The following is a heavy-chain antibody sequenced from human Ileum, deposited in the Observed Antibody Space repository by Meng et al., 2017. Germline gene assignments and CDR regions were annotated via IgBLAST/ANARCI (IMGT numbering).Heavy chain of an antibody. CDR3: VRDRDFPDSFDI. CDR1: GYTFGPFW. V-gene: IGHV3-74*01. J-gene: IGHJ3*02. CDR2: MNADGTRT. D-gene: IGHD5-24*01. Sequence: GESLKISCEASGYTFGPFWMHWVRQAPGKGLVWVSHMNADGTRTLYADSVKGRFTISRDNAKNTLYLQMNSLRVEDTAVYYCVRDRDFPDSFDIWGQGTMVTVSS.